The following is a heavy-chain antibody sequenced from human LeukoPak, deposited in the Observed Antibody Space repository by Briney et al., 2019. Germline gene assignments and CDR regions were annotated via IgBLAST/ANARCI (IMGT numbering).Heavy chain of an antibody. CDR3: TTEEHGYSRRG. Sequence: PGGSLRLSCAVSGFXFSSYWINWVRQAPGNAPEWVATINEDGSEYYYVDSVKGRFTISRDNAKDSLYLQMSSLRVEDTAVYYCTTEEHGYSRRGGGQGTLVTVSS. CDR2: INEDGSEY. V-gene: IGHV3-7*03. J-gene: IGHJ4*02. CDR1: GFXFSSYW. D-gene: IGHD2-15*01.